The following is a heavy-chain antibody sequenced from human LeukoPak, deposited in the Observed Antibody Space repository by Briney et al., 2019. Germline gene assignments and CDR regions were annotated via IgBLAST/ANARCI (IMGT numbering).Heavy chain of an antibody. D-gene: IGHD6-19*01. CDR2: INHSGST. J-gene: IGHJ4*02. V-gene: IGHV4-34*01. CDR1: GGAFSGYY. Sequence: PSETLSLTCAVYGGAFSGYYWSWIRQPPGKGLDWIGEINHSGSTNYNPSLKSRVTISVDTSKNQFSLKLSSVTAADTAVYYCARGSRGYSSGWFLYWGQGTLVTVSS. CDR3: ARGSRGYSSGWFLY.